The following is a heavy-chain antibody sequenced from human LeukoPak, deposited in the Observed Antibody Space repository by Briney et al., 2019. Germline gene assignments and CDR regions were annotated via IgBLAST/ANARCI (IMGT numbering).Heavy chain of an antibody. CDR1: GGSISSSNW. V-gene: IGHV4-4*02. CDR2: IYHTGII. J-gene: IGHJ4*02. Sequence: SETLSLTCAVSGGSISSSNWWTWVRQPPGKGLEWIGEIYHTGIINYNPSLKSRVTISVDKSMNQFSLRLTSVAAADTAVYFCARGGGSHYEVDYWGQGTLVTVSS. CDR3: ARGGGSHYEVDY. D-gene: IGHD3-10*01.